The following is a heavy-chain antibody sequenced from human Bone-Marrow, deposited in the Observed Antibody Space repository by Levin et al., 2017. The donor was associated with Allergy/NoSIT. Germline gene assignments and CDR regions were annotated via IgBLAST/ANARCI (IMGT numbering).Heavy chain of an antibody. V-gene: IGHV3-11*01. CDR2: INGAGDST. CDR1: GFTFSEHY. J-gene: IGHJ6*02. D-gene: IGHD3-10*01. Sequence: GGSLRLSCAGFGFTFSEHYISWIRQAPGKGLEWVSYINGAGDSTFYTDSVRGRFTISRDNAKNSVFLQMNSLRAGDTAVYFCARGHYGLDVWGQGTTVIVSS. CDR3: ARGHYGLDV.